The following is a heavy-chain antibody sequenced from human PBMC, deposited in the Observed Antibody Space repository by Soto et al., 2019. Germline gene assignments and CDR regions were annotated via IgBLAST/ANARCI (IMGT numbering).Heavy chain of an antibody. J-gene: IGHJ4*02. CDR3: ARDMKPHYDFWSGYYFFDY. CDR2: ISAYNGNT. D-gene: IGHD3-3*01. Sequence: QVQLVQSGAEVKKPGASVKVSCKASGYTFTNYGISWVRQAPGQELEWMGWISAYNGNTNYAQKLQGRVTMTTDTSTSKAYMELRSLRSDDTAVYYCARDMKPHYDFWSGYYFFDYWGQGTLVTVSS. V-gene: IGHV1-18*01. CDR1: GYTFTNYG.